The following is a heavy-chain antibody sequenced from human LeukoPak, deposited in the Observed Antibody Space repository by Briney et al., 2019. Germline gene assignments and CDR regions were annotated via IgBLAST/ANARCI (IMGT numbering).Heavy chain of an antibody. V-gene: IGHV3-48*01. CDR2: ISSSSSTI. J-gene: IGHJ4*02. D-gene: IGHD2-2*01. Sequence: GGSLRLSCAASGFTFSSYSMNWVRQAPGKGLEWVSYISSSSSTIYYADSVKGRFTISRDNAKNSLYLQMNSLRAEDTAVYYCAVLTYQLLDYYFDYWGQGTLVTVSS. CDR3: AVLTYQLLDYYFDY. CDR1: GFTFSSYS.